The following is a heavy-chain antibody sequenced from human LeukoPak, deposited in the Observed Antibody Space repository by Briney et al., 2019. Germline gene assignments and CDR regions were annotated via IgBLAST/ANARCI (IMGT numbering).Heavy chain of an antibody. J-gene: IGHJ4*02. Sequence: GGSLRLSCAASGFTFSSYAMSWVRQAPGKGLEWVSTISGSGGGTYYADSVKGRFTISRDNSKNTLYLQMNGLRAEDTAVYYCAKDGSYSGYDSYFDFWGQGTLVTVSS. CDR1: GFTFSSYA. D-gene: IGHD5-12*01. CDR3: AKDGSYSGYDSYFDF. V-gene: IGHV3-23*01. CDR2: ISGSGGGT.